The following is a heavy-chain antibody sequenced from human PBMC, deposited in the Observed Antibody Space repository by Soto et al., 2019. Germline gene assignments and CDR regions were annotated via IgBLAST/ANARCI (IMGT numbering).Heavy chain of an antibody. V-gene: IGHV3-30-3*01. CDR3: ARGGGFCGGDCYKGGIDY. D-gene: IGHD2-21*02. CDR1: GFAFSPYA. J-gene: IGHJ4*02. CDR2: ISYDGNDK. Sequence: QVQLVESGGGVVQPGRSLRLSCAASGFAFSPYAMHWVRQAPGKGLEWVAVISYDGNDKFYADSAKGRFTISRDNSKNTLYLQMNSLRPEDTAVYYCARGGGFCGGDCYKGGIDYWGQGTLVTVSS.